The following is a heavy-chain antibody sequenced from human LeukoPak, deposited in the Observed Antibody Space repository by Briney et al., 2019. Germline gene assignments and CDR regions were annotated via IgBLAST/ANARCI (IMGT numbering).Heavy chain of an antibody. CDR2: INPNDGDT. CDR3: ARDNFLYCSSTTCLFDY. Sequence: ASVKVSCKAYGSTFTDYYMRWDRHVDGQGCEWMGWINPNDGDTKYAQMFQGRVTMSRDTSISTAHIEVSRLRSDDTAVYYCARDNFLYCSSTTCLFDYWGQGTLVTVSS. V-gene: IGHV1-2*02. D-gene: IGHD2-2*01. J-gene: IGHJ4*02. CDR1: GSTFTDYY.